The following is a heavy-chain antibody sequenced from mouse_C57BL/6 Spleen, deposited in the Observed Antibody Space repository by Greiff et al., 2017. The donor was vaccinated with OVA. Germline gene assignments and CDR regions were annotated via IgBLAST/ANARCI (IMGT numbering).Heavy chain of an antibody. D-gene: IGHD2-5*01. CDR3: ARMGRGYYSNWYFDV. CDR2: IYPRDGST. V-gene: IGHV1-85*01. J-gene: IGHJ1*03. CDR1: GYTFTSYD. Sequence: VKLQESGPELVKPGASVKLSCKASGYTFTSYDINWVKQRPGQGLEWIGWIYPRDGSTKYNEKFKGKATLTVDTSSSTAYMELHSLTSEDSAVYFCARMGRGYYSNWYFDVWGTGTTVTVSS.